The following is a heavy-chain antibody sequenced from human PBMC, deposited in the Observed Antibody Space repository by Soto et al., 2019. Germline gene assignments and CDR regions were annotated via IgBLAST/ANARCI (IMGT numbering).Heavy chain of an antibody. CDR3: ARHSGPYSSSWFDP. V-gene: IGHV4-59*08. J-gene: IGHJ5*02. D-gene: IGHD6-13*01. CDR1: GGSITSYH. Sequence: SETLSLTCIVSGGSITSYHWSWIRQFPEKGLEWIAYTSYTGSTSYNPSLKSRRVTISADTSKNQFSLKLSSVTAADTAVYYCARHSGPYSSSWFDPWAREPWSPSPQ. CDR2: TSYTGST.